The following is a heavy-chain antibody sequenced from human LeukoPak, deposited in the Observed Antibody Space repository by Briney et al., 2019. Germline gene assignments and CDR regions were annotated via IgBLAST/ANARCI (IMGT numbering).Heavy chain of an antibody. J-gene: IGHJ5*01. CDR3: AKAQSRVGASDPFDS. CDR2: ISGSGAST. D-gene: IGHD1-26*01. Sequence: PGGSLRLSCAASGFTFTNCAMTWVRQAPGKGLEWVSSISGSGASTYYADSVRGRFTIPRDNSKNTVYLQMNGVSVEDTALYYCAKAQSRVGASDPFDSWGQGTQVTVSS. V-gene: IGHV3-23*01. CDR1: GFTFTNCA.